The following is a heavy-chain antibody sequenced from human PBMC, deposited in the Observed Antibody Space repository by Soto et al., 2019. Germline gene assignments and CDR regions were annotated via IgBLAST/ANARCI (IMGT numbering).Heavy chain of an antibody. Sequence: EMHLLESGGDLVQPGGSLSLSCAASGFTFSNFAMTWVRQAPGKGLEWVSGISGSGRMTYYAHSVKGRFTISRDNSKNRLYLQLNSLRAEDTAVYYCAKEAEENVNEPIAGDGWGQGTVVTVSS. CDR3: AKEAEENVNEPIAGDG. CDR1: GFTFSNFA. J-gene: IGHJ4*02. D-gene: IGHD3-10*01. CDR2: ISGSGRMT. V-gene: IGHV3-23*01.